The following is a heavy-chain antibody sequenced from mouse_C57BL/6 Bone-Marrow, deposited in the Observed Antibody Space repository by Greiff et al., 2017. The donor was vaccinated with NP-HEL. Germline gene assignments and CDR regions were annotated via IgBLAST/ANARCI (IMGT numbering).Heavy chain of an antibody. J-gene: IGHJ4*01. CDR1: GFTFSSYA. CDR2: ISDGGSYT. V-gene: IGHV5-4*01. CDR3: AFYYGNLRYAMDY. D-gene: IGHD2-1*01. Sequence: EVQLVESGGGLVKPGGSLKLSCAASGFTFSSYAMSWVRQTPEKRLEWVATISDGGSYTYYPDNVKGRFTISRDNAKNNLYLQMSHLKSEDTAMYYCAFYYGNLRYAMDYWGQGTSVTVSS.